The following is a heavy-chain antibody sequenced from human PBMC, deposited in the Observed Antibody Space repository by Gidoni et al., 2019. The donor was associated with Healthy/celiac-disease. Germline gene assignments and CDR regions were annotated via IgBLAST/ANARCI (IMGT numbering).Heavy chain of an antibody. V-gene: IGHV4-39*01. CDR2: IYYRGST. CDR1: GGSISSSSYY. Sequence: QLQLQESGPGLVKPSETLSLTCTVSGGSISSSSYYWGWIRQPPGKGLEWIGSIYYRGSTYYNPSLKSRVTISVDTSKNQFSLKLSSVTAADTAVYYCARLKRGDSLRFLEWLSWVAPADIWGQGTMVTVSS. J-gene: IGHJ3*02. D-gene: IGHD3-3*01. CDR3: ARLKRGDSLRFLEWLSWVAPADI.